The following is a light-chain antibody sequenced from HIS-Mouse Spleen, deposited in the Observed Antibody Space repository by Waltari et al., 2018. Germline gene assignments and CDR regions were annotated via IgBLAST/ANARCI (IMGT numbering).Light chain of an antibody. Sequence: SYVLTQPPSVSVAPGKTARITCGGNNSGSKSVHWYQQKPGQAPVLVVYDDSDRPSGSPERFAGSNSGNTATRTISRVEAGDEADYYWQVWDSSSDHVVFGGGTKLTVL. CDR2: DDS. CDR1: NSGSKS. J-gene: IGLJ2*01. V-gene: IGLV3-21*03. CDR3: QVWDSSSDHVV.